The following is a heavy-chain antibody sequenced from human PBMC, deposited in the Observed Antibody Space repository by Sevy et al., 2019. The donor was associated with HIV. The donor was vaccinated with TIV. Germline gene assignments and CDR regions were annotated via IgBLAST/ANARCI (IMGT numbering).Heavy chain of an antibody. D-gene: IGHD1-26*01. CDR1: GGSITSLY. J-gene: IGHJ4*02. CDR2: IYYNGDI. V-gene: IGHV4-59*08. Sequence: SETLSLTCTVSGGSITSLYWNWIRQPPGKGLEWIANIYYNGDINYNPSLKSRVTLSLYTLKNQLSLRLSSGTAADTAMYYCAGENAWGRGYSWGQGTLVTVSS. CDR3: AGENAWGRGYS.